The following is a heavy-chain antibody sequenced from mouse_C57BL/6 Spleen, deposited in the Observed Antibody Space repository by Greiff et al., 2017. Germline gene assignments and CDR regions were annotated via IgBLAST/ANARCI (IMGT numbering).Heavy chain of an antibody. D-gene: IGHD2-4*01. CDR3: SGNYDYDRNFDY. Sequence: EVKLVESGGGLVQPGGSMKLSCVASGFTFSNYWMNWVRQSPEKGLEWVAQIRLKSDNYATHYAESVKGRLTISRDDSKSSVYLPMNNLSAEDTGIYYCSGNYDYDRNFDYWGQGPTLTVSS. CDR1: GFTFSNYW. CDR2: IRLKSDNYAT. V-gene: IGHV6-3*01. J-gene: IGHJ2*01.